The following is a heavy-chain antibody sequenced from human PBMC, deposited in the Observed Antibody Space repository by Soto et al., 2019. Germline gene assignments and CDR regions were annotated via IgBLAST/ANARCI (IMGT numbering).Heavy chain of an antibody. Sequence: EVQLVESGGCLVKPGGSLRLSCAASGFTFTTYSMNWVRQAPGKGLEWVSSISSGSSYIYYADSVKGRFTISRDNHKHTLYLKMNGLRGEDTALYYAASGDYDHWGQGTLVTVSS. J-gene: IGHJ4*02. D-gene: IGHD3-16*01. CDR3: ASGDYDH. CDR2: ISSGSSYI. V-gene: IGHV3-21*01. CDR1: GFTFTTYS.